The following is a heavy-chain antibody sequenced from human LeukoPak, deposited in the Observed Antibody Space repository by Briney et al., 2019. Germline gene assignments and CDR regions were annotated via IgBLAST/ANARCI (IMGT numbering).Heavy chain of an antibody. CDR1: GFTFGDYA. CDR2: IRSKAYGGTT. CDR3: TRDGLTSHDYYYYGMDV. Sequence: GGSLRLSCTASGFTFGDYAMSWFRQAPGKGLEWVGFIRSKAYGGTTEYAASVKGRFTISRDDSKSIAYLQMNSLKTEDTAVYYCTRDGLTSHDYYYYGMDVWAKGPRSPSP. J-gene: IGHJ6*02. V-gene: IGHV3-49*03.